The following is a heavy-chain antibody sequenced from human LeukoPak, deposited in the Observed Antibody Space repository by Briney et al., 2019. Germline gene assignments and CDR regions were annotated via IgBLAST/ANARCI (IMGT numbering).Heavy chain of an antibody. CDR2: IYYSGSS. J-gene: IGHJ4*02. Sequence: SETLSLTCTVSGDSISNSNYYWGWIRQPPGKGLEWVGNIYYSGSSYYNPSLKSRVTISVDKSKNQFSLKLTSVTAADTAVYYCARDLGGGTYYVGSDNWGQGTLVTVSS. CDR3: ARDLGGGTYYVGSDN. D-gene: IGHD1-26*01. V-gene: IGHV4-39*07. CDR1: GDSISNSNYY.